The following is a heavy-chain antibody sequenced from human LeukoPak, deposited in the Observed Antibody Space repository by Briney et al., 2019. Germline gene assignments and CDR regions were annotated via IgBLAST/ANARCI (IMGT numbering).Heavy chain of an antibody. V-gene: IGHV5-51*01. CDR1: GYSFTSYW. D-gene: IGHD3-22*01. CDR2: IYPGDSDT. Sequence: GESLKISCKGSGYSFTSYWIGWVRQMPGKALEWMGIIYPGDSDTRYSPSFQGQVTISADKSISTAYLQWSSLKASDTAMYYCARLPTYYYDSSGYALFDPWGQGTLVTVSS. CDR3: ARLPTYYYDSSGYALFDP. J-gene: IGHJ5*02.